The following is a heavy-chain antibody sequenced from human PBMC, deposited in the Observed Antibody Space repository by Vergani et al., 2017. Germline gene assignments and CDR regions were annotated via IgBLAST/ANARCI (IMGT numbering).Heavy chain of an antibody. CDR3: ARERLYHDRNGEDAFDI. CDR2: IYYSGST. Sequence: VQLQESGPGLVKPSQTLSLTCTVSGGSISSGGYYWSWIRQHPGKGLEWIGYIYYSGSTYYNPSLKSRVTISVDTSKNQFSLKLSSVTAADTAVYYCARERLYHDRNGEDAFDIWGQGTMVTVSS. CDR1: GGSISSGGYY. D-gene: IGHD2-8*01. J-gene: IGHJ3*02. V-gene: IGHV4-31*03.